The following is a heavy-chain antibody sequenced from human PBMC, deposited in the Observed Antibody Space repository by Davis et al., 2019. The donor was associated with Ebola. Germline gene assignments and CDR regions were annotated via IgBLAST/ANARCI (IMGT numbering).Heavy chain of an antibody. V-gene: IGHV1-2*02. D-gene: IGHD3-22*01. CDR1: GYTFTGYY. CDR2: INPNSGGT. J-gene: IGHJ6*02. CDR3: ARDSRSGTNNPMIVVIYGMDV. Sequence: ASVKVSCKASGYTFTGYYMHWVRQAPGQGLEWMGWINPNSGGTNYAEKFRGRVTVTTDTSTSTAYMELSSLRSEDTAVYYCARDSRSGTNNPMIVVIYGMDVWGQGTTVTVSS.